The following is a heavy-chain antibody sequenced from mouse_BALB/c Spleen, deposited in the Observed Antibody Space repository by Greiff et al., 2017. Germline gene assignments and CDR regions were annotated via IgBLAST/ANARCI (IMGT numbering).Heavy chain of an antibody. V-gene: IGHV5-6-4*01. D-gene: IGHD2-3*01. CDR2: ISSGGSYT. CDR3: TRGGDGYPLDY. J-gene: IGHJ2*01. Sequence: EVKLVESGGGLVKPGGSLKLSCAASGFTFSSYTMSWVRQTPEKRLEWVATISSGGSYTYYPDSVKGRFTISRDNAKNTLYLQMSSLKSEDTAMYYCTRGGDGYPLDYWGQGTTLTVSS. CDR1: GFTFSSYT.